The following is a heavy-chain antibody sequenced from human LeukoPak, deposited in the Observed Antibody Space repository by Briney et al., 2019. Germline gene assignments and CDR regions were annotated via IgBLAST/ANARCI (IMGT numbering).Heavy chain of an antibody. CDR1: GYTFTGYY. CDR3: ARLRLRAVADRPAEYFQH. V-gene: IGHV1-2*02. J-gene: IGHJ1*01. D-gene: IGHD6-19*01. Sequence: ASVKVSCKASGYTFTGYYMHWVRQAPGQGLEWMGWINPNSGGTDYAQKFQGRVTMTRDTSISTAYMELSRLRSDDTAVYYCARLRLRAVADRPAEYFQHWGQGTLVTVSS. CDR2: INPNSGGT.